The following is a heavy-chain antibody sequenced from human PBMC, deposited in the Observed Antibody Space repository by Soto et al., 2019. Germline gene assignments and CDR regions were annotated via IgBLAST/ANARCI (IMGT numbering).Heavy chain of an antibody. J-gene: IGHJ6*02. V-gene: IGHV3-33*01. D-gene: IGHD3-3*01. CDR2: IWYDGSNK. CDR1: GFTFSSYG. Sequence: QVQLVESGGGVVQPGRSLRLSCAASGFTFSSYGMHWVRQAPGKGLEWVAVIWYDGSNKYYADSVKGRFTISRDNSKNTLYLQMNSLRAEDTAVYYCARMGPRVVKNCGMDVWGQGTTVTVSS. CDR3: ARMGPRVVKNCGMDV.